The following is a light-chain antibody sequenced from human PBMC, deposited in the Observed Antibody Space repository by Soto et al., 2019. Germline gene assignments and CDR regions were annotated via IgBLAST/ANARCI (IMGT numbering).Light chain of an antibody. Sequence: QSVLTQPASVSGSPGQSITISCTGTSSDIGSSNYVSWYQQHPGKAPKLMIYDVSYRPSGVSNRFSGSKSGNTASLTISGLQAEDEADYYCSSYATTSALYSLFGGGTKVTVL. V-gene: IGLV2-14*03. J-gene: IGLJ3*02. CDR1: SSDIGSSNY. CDR3: SSYATTSALYSL. CDR2: DVS.